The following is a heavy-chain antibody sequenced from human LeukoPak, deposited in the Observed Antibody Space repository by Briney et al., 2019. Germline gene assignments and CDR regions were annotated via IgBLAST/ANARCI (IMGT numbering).Heavy chain of an antibody. D-gene: IGHD2-15*01. J-gene: IGHJ4*02. CDR3: VRTHCSGGSCYSRPLDY. CDR2: IYSDSYI. Sequence: PGGSLRLSCAASGFTFSSYEMNWVRQAPGKGLEWVSYIYSDSYISYADSVKGRFTISRDNAMYSLYLQMNSLRAEDTAVYYCVRTHCSGGSCYSRPLDYWGQGTLVTVSS. V-gene: IGHV3-48*03. CDR1: GFTFSSYE.